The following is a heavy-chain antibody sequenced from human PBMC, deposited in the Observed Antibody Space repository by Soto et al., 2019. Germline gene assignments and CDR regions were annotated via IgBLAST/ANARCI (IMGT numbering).Heavy chain of an antibody. V-gene: IGHV1-8*01. CDR1: GYTFTSYD. J-gene: IGHJ4*02. Sequence: QVQLVQSGAEVKKPGASVKVSCKASGYTFTSYDINWVRQATGQGLEWMGWMNPNSGNTGYAQKFQGRVTMTRNTSXSXDYMELGRLRSEDTAVYYCARTYYYDSSGYYYGLVYWGQGTLVTVSS. CDR2: MNPNSGNT. CDR3: ARTYYYDSSGYYYGLVY. D-gene: IGHD3-22*01.